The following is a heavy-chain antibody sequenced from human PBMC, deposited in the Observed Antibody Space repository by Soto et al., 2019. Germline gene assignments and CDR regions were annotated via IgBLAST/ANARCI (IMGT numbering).Heavy chain of an antibody. V-gene: IGHV1-18*01. D-gene: IGHD3-10*01. Sequence: ASVKVSCKASGYTFTSYGISWVRQAPGQGLEWMGWISAYNGNTNYAQKLQGRVTMTTDTSTSTAYMELRSLRSDDTAVYYCAREPGRNDYYYYGMDVWGQRTTVTVSS. CDR3: AREPGRNDYYYYGMDV. CDR2: ISAYNGNT. CDR1: GYTFTSYG. J-gene: IGHJ6*02.